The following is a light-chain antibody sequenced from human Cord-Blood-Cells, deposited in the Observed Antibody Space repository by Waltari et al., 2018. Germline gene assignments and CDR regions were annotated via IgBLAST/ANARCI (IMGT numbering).Light chain of an antibody. CDR3: QQYYSYPWT. J-gene: IGKJ1*01. CDR2: AAS. V-gene: IGKV1-8*01. CDR1: QGISSY. Sequence: AIRMTQSPSSFSASTGDRVTITCRASQGISSYLAWYQQKPGKAPKLLIYAASTLPSGVPSRFSVSGSGTDFTLTISCLQSEDFATYYCQQYYSYPWTFGQGTKVEIK.